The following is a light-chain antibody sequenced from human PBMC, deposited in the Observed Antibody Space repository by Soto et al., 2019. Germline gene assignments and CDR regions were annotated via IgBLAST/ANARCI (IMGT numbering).Light chain of an antibody. CDR1: SSSIGSNY. J-gene: IGLJ1*01. V-gene: IGLV1-47*01. CDR2: KSG. CDR3: ASWDDSLSGYV. Sequence: QSVLTQPPSASGTPGQRVTISCSGSSSSIGSNYVYWYQQLPGTAPKLLIYKSGRRPSGVPDRFSGSKSGTSASLAISGLRSEDEADYHCASWDDSLSGYVFGTGTKLPS.